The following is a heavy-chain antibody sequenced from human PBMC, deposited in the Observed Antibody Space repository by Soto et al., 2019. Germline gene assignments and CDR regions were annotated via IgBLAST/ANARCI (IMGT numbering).Heavy chain of an antibody. CDR3: ARDPSDYYDSSGSDGYYYYGMDV. CDR1: GFTFSSYA. D-gene: IGHD3-22*01. Sequence: HPGGSLRLSCAASGFTFSSYAMHWVRQAPGKGLEWVAVISYDGSNKYYADSVKGRFTISRDNSKNTLYLQMNSLRAEDTAVYYCARDPSDYYDSSGSDGYYYYGMDVWGQGTTVTVSS. J-gene: IGHJ6*02. V-gene: IGHV3-30-3*01. CDR2: ISYDGSNK.